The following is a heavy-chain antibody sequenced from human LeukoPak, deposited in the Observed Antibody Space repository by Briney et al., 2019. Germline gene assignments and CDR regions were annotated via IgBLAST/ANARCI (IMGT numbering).Heavy chain of an antibody. CDR2: ISGSGDAT. V-gene: IGHV3-23*01. D-gene: IGHD3-22*01. CDR3: AKGRQSRGSLGFDY. Sequence: PGGSLRLSCAASGFTFSGYSMSWVRQAPGKGPEWVSTISGSGDATYYADSVEGRFTISRDNSKNTLYVQMNSLRAEDTAVYYCAKGRQSRGSLGFDYWGQGALVIVSS. CDR1: GFTFSGYS. J-gene: IGHJ4*02.